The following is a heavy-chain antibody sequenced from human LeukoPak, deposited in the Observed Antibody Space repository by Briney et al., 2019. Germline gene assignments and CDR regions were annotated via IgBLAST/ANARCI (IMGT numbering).Heavy chain of an antibody. V-gene: IGHV5-51*01. CDR3: ARRDSSGYYYFDY. J-gene: IGHJ4*02. CDR1: GYRFTSYW. D-gene: IGHD3-22*01. CDR2: IYPGDSDS. Sequence: GESLKISCKGSGYRFTSYWIGWVRQMPGKGLEWMGIIYPGDSDSRYSPSFQGQVTISADKSTSTAYLQWGSLKASDTAMYYCARRDSSGYYYFDYWGQETLVTVSS.